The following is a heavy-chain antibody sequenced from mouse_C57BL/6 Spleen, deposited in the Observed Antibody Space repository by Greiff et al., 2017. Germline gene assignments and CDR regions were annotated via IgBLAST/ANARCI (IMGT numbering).Heavy chain of an antibody. V-gene: IGHV7-3*01. D-gene: IGHD1-1*01. Sequence: EVMLVESGGGLVQPGGSLSLSCAASGFTFTDYYMSWVRQPPGKALEWLGFIRNKANGYTTEYSASVKGRFTISRDNSQSILYLQMNALRAEDSATYYCARYPSHYYGSSYFDYWGQGTTLTVSS. CDR2: IRNKANGYTT. CDR1: GFTFTDYY. CDR3: ARYPSHYYGSSYFDY. J-gene: IGHJ2*01.